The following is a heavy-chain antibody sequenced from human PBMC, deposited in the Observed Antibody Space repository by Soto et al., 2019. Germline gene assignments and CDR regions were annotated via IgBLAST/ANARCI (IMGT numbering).Heavy chain of an antibody. CDR3: AREAMGTYGMDV. CDR2: IIPIFGTA. Sequence: SVKVSCKASGGTFSSYAISWVRQAPGQGLEWMGGIIPIFGTANYAQKFRGRVTITADESTSTAYMELSSLRSEDTAVYYCAREAMGTYGMDVWGQGTTVTVSS. J-gene: IGHJ6*02. V-gene: IGHV1-69*13. CDR1: GGTFSSYA. D-gene: IGHD5-18*01.